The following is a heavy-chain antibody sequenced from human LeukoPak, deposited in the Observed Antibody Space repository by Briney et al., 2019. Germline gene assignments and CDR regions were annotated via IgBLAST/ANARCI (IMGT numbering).Heavy chain of an antibody. CDR3: ARHDYGDSDWFDP. D-gene: IGHD4-17*01. Sequence: SETLSLTCTVSGGSISSSSYYWGWIRQPPGKGLEWIGSIYYSGSTYYNPSLKSRVTISVDTSKNQFPLKLSSVTAADTAVYYCARHDYGDSDWFDPWGQGTLVTVSS. CDR1: GGSISSSSYY. CDR2: IYYSGST. J-gene: IGHJ5*02. V-gene: IGHV4-39*01.